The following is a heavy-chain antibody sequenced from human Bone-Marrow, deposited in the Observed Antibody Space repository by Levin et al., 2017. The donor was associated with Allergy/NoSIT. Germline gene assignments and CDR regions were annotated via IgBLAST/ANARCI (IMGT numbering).Heavy chain of an antibody. Sequence: PSETLSLTCAVSGASISRGGYSWSWIRQPPGKGLEWIGYTHYSGPTSYSPSLKSRATISIDRSGNQLSLKLNSVTAADTAVYFCARGGYGGNPNWYFDLWGRGTLVAVSS. CDR2: THYSGPT. J-gene: IGHJ2*01. CDR1: GASISRGGYS. CDR3: ARGGYGGNPNWYFDL. V-gene: IGHV4-30-2*01. D-gene: IGHD4-23*01.